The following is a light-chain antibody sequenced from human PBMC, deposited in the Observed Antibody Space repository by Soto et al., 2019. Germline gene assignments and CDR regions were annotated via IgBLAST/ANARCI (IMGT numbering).Light chain of an antibody. V-gene: IGKV3-11*01. CDR1: QSISTY. J-gene: IGKJ2*01. CDR3: QHRRSWPRMYA. Sequence: EIVLTQSPATLSLSPGQRATLSCRASQSISTYLAWYQQKPGQAPRLLIYDASNRAPGILVRISGRVCETDFTLTIRSLEPEYFAIDYCQHRRSWPRMYAYGQGTSLEMK. CDR2: DAS.